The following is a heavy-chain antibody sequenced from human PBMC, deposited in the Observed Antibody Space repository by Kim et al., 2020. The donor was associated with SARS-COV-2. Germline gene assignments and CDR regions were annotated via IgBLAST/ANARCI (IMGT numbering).Heavy chain of an antibody. CDR1: GGSLSGYY. D-gene: IGHD2-15*01. Sequence: SETLSLTCAVYGGSLSGYYWSWIRQPPGKGLEWIGEVNHSGSTKYNPSLKSRVTISVDTSKNQFSLKLSSVTAADTAVYYCANGGNYCSGGSCFDYWGQGTLVTVPS. CDR3: ANGGNYCSGGSCFDY. J-gene: IGHJ4*02. CDR2: VNHSGST. V-gene: IGHV4-34*01.